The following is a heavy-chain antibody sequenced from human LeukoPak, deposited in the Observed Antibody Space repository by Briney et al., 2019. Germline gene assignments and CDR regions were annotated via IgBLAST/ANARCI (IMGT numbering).Heavy chain of an antibody. D-gene: IGHD3-9*01. V-gene: IGHV3-23*01. J-gene: IGHJ4*02. CDR2: ISGSGGST. CDR1: GFTFSSYG. Sequence: QAGGSLRLSCAASGFTFSSYGMSWVRQAPGKGLEWVSAISGSGGSTYYADSVKGRFTISRENSKNKLYLQMNSLRAEDTAVYYCARTNLRYFDWLREGYFDYWGQGTLVTVSS. CDR3: ARTNLRYFDWLREGYFDY.